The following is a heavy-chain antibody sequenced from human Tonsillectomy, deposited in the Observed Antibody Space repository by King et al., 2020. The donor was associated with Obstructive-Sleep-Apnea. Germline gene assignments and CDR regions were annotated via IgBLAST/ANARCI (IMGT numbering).Heavy chain of an antibody. V-gene: IGHV3-53*04. CDR1: GFTVSSNY. CDR2: IYSGGTT. J-gene: IGHJ3*02. CDR3: AEVRGWYVDDAFDI. Sequence: VQLVESGGGLVQPGGSLRLSCAASGFTVSSNYMSWVRQAPGKGLEWVSVIYSGGTTYYADSVKGRFTISRHNSKNTLYLQMNSLRAEDTAVYYCAEVRGWYVDDAFDIWGQGTMVTVSS. D-gene: IGHD6-19*01.